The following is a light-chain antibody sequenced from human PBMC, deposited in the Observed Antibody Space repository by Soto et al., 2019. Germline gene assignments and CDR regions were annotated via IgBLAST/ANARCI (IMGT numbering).Light chain of an antibody. CDR1: SSNIATYT. CDR3: AAWDDRVNGVV. V-gene: IGLV1-44*01. CDR2: TYD. Sequence: QSVLTQPPSVSGTPGQSITISFSGSSSNIATYTLNWYQHLPGTAPKLLFSTYDQRPSGVADRFSGSKSGTLASLAISGLQSEDEADYYCAAWDDRVNGVVLGGGTKLTVL. J-gene: IGLJ2*01.